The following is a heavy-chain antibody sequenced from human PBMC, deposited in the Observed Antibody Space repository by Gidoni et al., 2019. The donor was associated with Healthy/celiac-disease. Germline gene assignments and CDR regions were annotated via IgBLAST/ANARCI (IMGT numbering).Heavy chain of an antibody. CDR1: GFTFSSYA. V-gene: IGHV3-23*01. J-gene: IGHJ5*02. Sequence: EVQLLESGGGLVQPGGSLRLSCAASGFTFSSYAMSWVRQAPGKGLEWVSAISGSGGSTYYADSVKGRFTISRDNSKNTLYLQMNSLRAEDTAVYYCAKSIDIVVVPAPNWFDPWGQGTLVTVCS. CDR3: AKSIDIVVVPAPNWFDP. D-gene: IGHD2-2*01. CDR2: ISGSGGST.